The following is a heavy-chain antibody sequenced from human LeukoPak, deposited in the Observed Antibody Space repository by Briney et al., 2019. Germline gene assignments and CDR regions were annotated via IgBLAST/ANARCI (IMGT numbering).Heavy chain of an antibody. CDR1: GFTFSSYW. Sequence: GGSLRLSCAASGFTFSSYWMSWVRQAPGKGLEWVANIKQDGSEKYYVGSVKGRFTISRDNAKNSLYLQMNSLRAEDTAVYYCARKLMVRGVIITSYFDYWGQGTLVTVSS. D-gene: IGHD3-10*01. CDR3: ARKLMVRGVIITSYFDY. J-gene: IGHJ4*02. V-gene: IGHV3-7*03. CDR2: IKQDGSEK.